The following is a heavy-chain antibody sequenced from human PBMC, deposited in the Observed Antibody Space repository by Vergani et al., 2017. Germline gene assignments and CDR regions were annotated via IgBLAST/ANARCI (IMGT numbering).Heavy chain of an antibody. CDR3: ASRDITIVGVVIMRGYYYGMDV. CDR1: GGTFSSYA. Sequence: QVQLVQSGAEVKKPGSSVKVSCKASGGTFSSYAISWVRQAPGQGLEWMGGIIPIFGTANYAQKFQGRVTITADESTSTAYMELSSLRSEDTAVYYCASRDITIVGVVIMRGYYYGMDVWGQGTTVTVSS. CDR2: IIPIFGTA. V-gene: IGHV1-69*01. J-gene: IGHJ6*02. D-gene: IGHD3-3*01.